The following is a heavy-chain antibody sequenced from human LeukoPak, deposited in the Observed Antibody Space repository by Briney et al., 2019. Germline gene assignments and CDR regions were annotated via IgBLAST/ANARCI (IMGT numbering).Heavy chain of an antibody. CDR2: ISGSGGST. CDR3: AKAGAAAGTELDY. D-gene: IGHD6-13*01. CDR1: GFTFSSYG. J-gene: IGHJ4*02. V-gene: IGHV3-23*01. Sequence: GRSLRLSCAASGFTFSSYGMHWVRQAPGKGLEWVSAISGSGGSTYYADSVKGRFTISRDNSKNTLYLQMNSLRAEDTAVYYCAKAGAAAGTELDYWGQGTLVTVSS.